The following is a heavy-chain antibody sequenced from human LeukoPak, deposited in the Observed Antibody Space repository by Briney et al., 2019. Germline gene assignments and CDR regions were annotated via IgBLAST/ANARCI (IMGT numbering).Heavy chain of an antibody. D-gene: IGHD6-19*01. V-gene: IGHV5-51*01. J-gene: IGHJ4*02. CDR3: ARQGTVAGRPFDY. CDR2: IYPGDSDT. CDR1: GYSFTTHW. Sequence: GESLKISCKGSGYSFTTHWIGWVRQMPGKGLEWMGIIYPGDSDTRYSPSFQGQVTISADKSISTAHLQWSSLKASDTAMYYCARQGTVAGRPFDYWGQGTLVTVSS.